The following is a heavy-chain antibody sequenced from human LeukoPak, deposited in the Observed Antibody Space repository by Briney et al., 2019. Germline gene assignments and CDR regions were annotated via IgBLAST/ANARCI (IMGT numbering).Heavy chain of an antibody. CDR1: GYTFISYS. V-gene: IGHV1-46*01. D-gene: IGHD6-6*01. J-gene: IGHJ6*03. CDR2: IDPSGGST. Sequence: ASVKVSCKASGYTFISYSMHWVRQAPGQGLEWMGIIDPSGGSTSYAQKFQGRVTMTRDMSTRTVYMELSSLRSEDTALYYCARLARYSSSPISPLYYYYYMDVWGKGTTVTVSS. CDR3: ARLARYSSSPISPLYYYYYMDV.